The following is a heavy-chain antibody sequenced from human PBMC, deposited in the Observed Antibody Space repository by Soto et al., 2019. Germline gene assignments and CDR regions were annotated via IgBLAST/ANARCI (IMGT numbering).Heavy chain of an antibody. V-gene: IGHV4-39*01. J-gene: IGHJ6*03. Sequence: SETLSLTCTVSGGSISSSSYYWGWIRQPPGKGLEWIGSIYYSGSTYYNPSLKSRVTISVDTSKNQFSLKLSSVTAADTAVYYCARGRYCSGGSCYYYMDVWGKGTTVTVSS. CDR3: ARGRYCSGGSCYYYMDV. CDR2: IYYSGST. CDR1: GGSISSSSYY. D-gene: IGHD2-15*01.